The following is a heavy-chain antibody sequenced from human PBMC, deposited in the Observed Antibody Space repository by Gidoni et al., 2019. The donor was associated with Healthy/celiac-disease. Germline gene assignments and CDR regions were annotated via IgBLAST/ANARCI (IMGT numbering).Heavy chain of an antibody. CDR1: GFTFDDYA. Sequence: EVQLVESGGGLVQPGRSLRLSCAASGFTFDDYAMHWVRQAPGKGLEWVSGISWNSGSIGYADSVKGRFTISRDNAKNSLYLQMNSLRAEDTALYYCAKDPTYSGSSYYFDYWGQGTLVTVSS. J-gene: IGHJ4*02. CDR3: AKDPTYSGSSYYFDY. V-gene: IGHV3-9*01. D-gene: IGHD1-26*01. CDR2: ISWNSGSI.